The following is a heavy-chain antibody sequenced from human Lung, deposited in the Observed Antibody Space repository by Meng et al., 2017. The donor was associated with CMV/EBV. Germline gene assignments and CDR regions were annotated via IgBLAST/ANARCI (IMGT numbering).Heavy chain of an antibody. J-gene: IGHJ4*02. CDR3: ARDNNWGPDY. CDR2: IHPHRGDT. V-gene: IGHV1-2*02. Sequence: ASVXVSCKASGYTFTAHYFHWVRQAPGQGLEWMGWIHPHRGDTNYAQQFQGRVTLTRDTSINTGYMELTRLTSDEKAVYYCARDNNWGPDYWGQGPLVTVSS. CDR1: GYTFTAHY. D-gene: IGHD7-27*01.